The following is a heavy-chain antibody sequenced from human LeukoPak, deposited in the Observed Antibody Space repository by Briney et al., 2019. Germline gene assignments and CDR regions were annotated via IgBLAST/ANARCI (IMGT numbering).Heavy chain of an antibody. V-gene: IGHV3-23*01. D-gene: IGHD4-23*01. CDR2: ISGNSDAT. Sequence: GSLRLSCAASGFTFSNYVMGWVRQAPGKGLEWVSAISGNSDATDYADSVRGRFTISRDNSKNTLYQQMNSLRAEDTAVYYCAKRTGVTELHFDHWGQGTLVTVSS. J-gene: IGHJ4*02. CDR3: AKRTGVTELHFDH. CDR1: GFTFSNYV.